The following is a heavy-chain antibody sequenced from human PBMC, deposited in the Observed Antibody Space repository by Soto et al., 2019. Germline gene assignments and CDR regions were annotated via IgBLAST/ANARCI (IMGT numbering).Heavy chain of an antibody. CDR2: FDPEDNEM. Sequence: QVQLVQSGAEVKKPGASVKVSCKVSGHTLAELSIHWVRQAPGKGLEWMGGFDPEDNEMIYAQKFQGRVTMTEDTSTDTASMDLNSLRSEDTAVYYCWTTVLVPAAINPYRFDYWGQGTLVTVSS. CDR3: WTTVLVPAAINPYRFDY. J-gene: IGHJ4*02. D-gene: IGHD2-2*02. V-gene: IGHV1-24*01. CDR1: GHTLAELS.